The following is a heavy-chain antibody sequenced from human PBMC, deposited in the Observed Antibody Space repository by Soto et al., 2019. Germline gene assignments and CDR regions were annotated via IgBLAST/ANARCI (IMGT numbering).Heavy chain of an antibody. V-gene: IGHV3-33*01. Sequence: QVQLVESGGGVVQPGRSLRLSCAASGFTFSNHGMHWVRQAPGKGLEWVARIYYDGSNEYYADSVKGRFTISRDSSKNTLYLQMNSLRAEDTAVYYCARGRGSGSFYQLDYWCQGTLVTVSS. D-gene: IGHD1-26*01. CDR2: IYYDGSNE. CDR3: ARGRGSGSFYQLDY. J-gene: IGHJ4*02. CDR1: GFTFSNHG.